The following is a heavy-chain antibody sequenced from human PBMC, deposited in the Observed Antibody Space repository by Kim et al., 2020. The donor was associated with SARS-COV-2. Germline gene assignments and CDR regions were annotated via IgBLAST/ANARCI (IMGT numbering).Heavy chain of an antibody. Sequence: ASMKVSCKASGYTFSSYGITWVRQAPGQGLEWMGWVGVYSGETNYAQRFHGRVTMTTDTSRSTAYMELTSLRSDDTAVYYCARGSLELQCTGGTCYSNWFDPWGQGTLVTVSS. D-gene: IGHD2-15*01. J-gene: IGHJ5*02. V-gene: IGHV1-18*01. CDR1: GYTFSSYG. CDR3: ARGSLELQCTGGTCYSNWFDP. CDR2: VGVYSGET.